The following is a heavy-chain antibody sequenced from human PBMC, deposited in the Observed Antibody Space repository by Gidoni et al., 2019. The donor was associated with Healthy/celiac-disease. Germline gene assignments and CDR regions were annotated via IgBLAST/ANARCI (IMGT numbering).Heavy chain of an antibody. Sequence: QVQLQQWGAGLLKPSETLSLTCAVYGGSFSGYYWSWIRQPPGKGLEWIGEINHSGSTNYNPSLKSRVTISVDTSKNQFSLKLSSVTAADTAVYYCARALPYYDSSGDQAFDIWGQGTMVTVSS. V-gene: IGHV4-34*01. CDR1: GGSFSGYY. CDR2: INHSGST. D-gene: IGHD3-22*01. J-gene: IGHJ3*02. CDR3: ARALPYYDSSGDQAFDI.